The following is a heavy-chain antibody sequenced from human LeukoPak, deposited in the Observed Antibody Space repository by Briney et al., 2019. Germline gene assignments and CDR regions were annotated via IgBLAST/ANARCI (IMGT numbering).Heavy chain of an antibody. J-gene: IGHJ4*02. CDR2: MNPNSGNT. CDR3: ARDLGITMIVGSFDY. CDR1: GYTFTNYD. V-gene: IGHV1-8*01. Sequence: ASVKVSCKASGYTFTNYDINWVRQATGQGLEWMGWMNPNSGNTGYAQKFQGRVTMTRNTSISTAYMELSSLRSDDTAVYYCARDLGITMIVGSFDYWGQGTLVTVSS. D-gene: IGHD3-22*01.